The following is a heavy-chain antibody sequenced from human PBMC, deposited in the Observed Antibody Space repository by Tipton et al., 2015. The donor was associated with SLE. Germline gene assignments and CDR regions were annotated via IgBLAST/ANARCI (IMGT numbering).Heavy chain of an antibody. Sequence: TLSLTCSVSNGSIGSDYWTWIRQPPGKGLEWIGYIYYSGRTNYNPSLKSRVTISVDTSKNQFSLKLSSVTAADTAVYYCARGSWIVGSHIPFDYWGQGTLVTVSS. D-gene: IGHD1-26*01. CDR2: IYYSGRT. CDR1: NGSIGSDY. CDR3: ARGSWIVGSHIPFDY. J-gene: IGHJ4*02. V-gene: IGHV4-59*01.